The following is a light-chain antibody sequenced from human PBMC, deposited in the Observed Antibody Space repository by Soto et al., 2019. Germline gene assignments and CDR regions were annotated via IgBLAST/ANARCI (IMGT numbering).Light chain of an antibody. J-gene: IGKJ1*01. Sequence: DIQMTQSPSTLSASVGDRVTITCRASQSISSWLAWYQQKPGKAPKLLIYDASSLESGVPSRLSGSGSGTEFTLTISSLQPDGFATYYCQQYNSYWTFGQGTKVDIK. CDR2: DAS. CDR1: QSISSW. CDR3: QQYNSYWT. V-gene: IGKV1-5*01.